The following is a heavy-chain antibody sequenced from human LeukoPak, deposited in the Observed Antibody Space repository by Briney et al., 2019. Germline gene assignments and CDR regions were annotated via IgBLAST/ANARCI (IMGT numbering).Heavy chain of an antibody. D-gene: IGHD3-22*01. Sequence: SETLSLTCTVSGASIFSYYWYWIRQSPGKGLEWIGFIYSNGITSYNPSLRSRGSISIATSRNQFSLRLTSVTAADTAIYYCARRAYYDSSGYNPTAGYFDLWGRGTLVTVSS. CDR2: IYSNGIT. CDR3: ARRAYYDSSGYNPTAGYFDL. V-gene: IGHV4-4*08. CDR1: GASIFSYY. J-gene: IGHJ2*01.